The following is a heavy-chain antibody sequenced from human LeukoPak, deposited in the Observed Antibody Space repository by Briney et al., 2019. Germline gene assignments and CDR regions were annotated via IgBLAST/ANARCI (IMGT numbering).Heavy chain of an antibody. CDR1: GLTFNNYW. V-gene: IGHV3-74*01. J-gene: IGHJ4*02. CDR3: ARATTGMPVY. D-gene: IGHD1-1*01. Sequence: PGGSLRLSCAASGLTFNNYWMLWVRQAPGKGLVWVSRINRDGSSTNYADSVKGRITISRDNAKNTLYLQMNSLRAEDTAVYYCARATTGMPVYWGQGTLVTVSS. CDR2: INRDGSST.